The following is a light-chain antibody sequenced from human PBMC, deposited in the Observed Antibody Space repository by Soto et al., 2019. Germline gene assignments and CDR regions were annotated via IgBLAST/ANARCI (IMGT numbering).Light chain of an antibody. CDR3: QQYNNWPLWT. CDR2: GAS. V-gene: IGKV3-15*01. CDR1: QSVSSN. J-gene: IGKJ1*01. Sequence: EIVWTQSPGTLSVSPGERATLSCRSSQSVSSNLAWYQQKPGQAPRLLIYGASTRATGIPARFSGSGSGTEFTLTISSLQSEDFAVYYCQQYNNWPLWTFGQGTKVDIK.